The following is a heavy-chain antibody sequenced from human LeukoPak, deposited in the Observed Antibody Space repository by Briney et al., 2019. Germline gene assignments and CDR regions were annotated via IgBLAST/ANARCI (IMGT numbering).Heavy chain of an antibody. J-gene: IGHJ5*02. D-gene: IGHD3-9*01. CDR3: AREGGSRYFDFDWFDP. Sequence: ASVKVYCKASGGTFTSYAISWVRQAPGQGLEWMGRIIPIFGTANYAQKFQGRVTITTHESTSTAYMELSSLRSEDTAVYYCAREGGSRYFDFDWFDPWGQGTLVTVS. V-gene: IGHV1-69*05. CDR1: GGTFTSYA. CDR2: IIPIFGTA.